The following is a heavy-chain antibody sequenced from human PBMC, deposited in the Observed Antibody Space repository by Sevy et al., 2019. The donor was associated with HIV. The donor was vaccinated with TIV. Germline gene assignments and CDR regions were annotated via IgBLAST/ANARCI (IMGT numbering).Heavy chain of an antibody. Sequence: GGSLRLSCAASGFTFSSYSMNWVHQAPGKGLEWVSSISSSSSYIYYADSVKGRFTISRDNAKNSLYLQMNSLRAEDTAVYYCARTRREVLLWFGDSTRGYFDYWGQGTLVTVSS. D-gene: IGHD3-10*01. V-gene: IGHV3-21*01. CDR2: ISSSSSYI. CDR3: ARTRREVLLWFGDSTRGYFDY. J-gene: IGHJ4*02. CDR1: GFTFSSYS.